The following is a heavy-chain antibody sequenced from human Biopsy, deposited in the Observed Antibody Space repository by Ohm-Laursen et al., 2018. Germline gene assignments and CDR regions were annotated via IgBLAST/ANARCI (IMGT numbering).Heavy chain of an antibody. CDR2: VHHDGRA. J-gene: IGHJ5*02. D-gene: IGHD2-2*01. CDR1: GGTYSGYY. V-gene: IGHV4-34*01. CDR3: ARFIVPSLHCSNGVCPIRWFDP. Sequence: SDTLSLTWTVCGGTYSGYYWSWIRQPPGKGLEWIGEVHHDGRANYNPSLKSRVTISGNMSKKQFSLKLSGVTAADTAVYYCARFIVPSLHCSNGVCPIRWFDPWGQGTLVTVFS.